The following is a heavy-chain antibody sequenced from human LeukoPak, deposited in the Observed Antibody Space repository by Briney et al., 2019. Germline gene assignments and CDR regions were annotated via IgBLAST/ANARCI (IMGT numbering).Heavy chain of an antibody. Sequence: GGSLRLSCAASGFTFSSYSMNWVRQAPGKGLEWVSSMSCSSSYIYYADSVKGRFTISRDNAKNSLYLQMNSLRAEDTAVYYCARVEELVGAPPRLYYYYYMDVWGKGTTVTVSS. CDR2: MSCSSSYI. D-gene: IGHD1-26*01. CDR3: ARVEELVGAPPRLYYYYYMDV. J-gene: IGHJ6*03. CDR1: GFTFSSYS. V-gene: IGHV3-21*04.